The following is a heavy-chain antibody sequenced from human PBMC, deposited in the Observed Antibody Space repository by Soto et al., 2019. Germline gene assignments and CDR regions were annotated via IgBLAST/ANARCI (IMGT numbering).Heavy chain of an antibody. J-gene: IGHJ4*02. D-gene: IGHD2-2*01. V-gene: IGHV3-23*01. CDR1: GFTFSTYT. Sequence: PGGSLSLSCVASGFTFSTYTMSWVRQAPGKGLERVSVISGSGDSPSYADSVQGRFSISRDNPKRTLYLQMNSLRGEDTAMYYCAKARCSTNNCYVPDYWGQGTLVTVSS. CDR3: AKARCSTNNCYVPDY. CDR2: ISGSGDSP.